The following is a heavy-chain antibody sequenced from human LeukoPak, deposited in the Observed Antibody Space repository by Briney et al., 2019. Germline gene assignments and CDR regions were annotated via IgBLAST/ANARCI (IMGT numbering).Heavy chain of an antibody. J-gene: IGHJ4*02. CDR1: GFTFSGYG. V-gene: IGHV3-30*02. Sequence: GGSLRLSCAASGFTFSGYGMHWVRQAPGKGLEWVAVIWYGGSNKYYADSVKGRFTISRDNSKNTLYLQMNSLRAEDTAVYYCAKGKPPTEIDYWGQGPLVTVSS. CDR3: AKGKPPTEIDY. CDR2: IWYGGSNK.